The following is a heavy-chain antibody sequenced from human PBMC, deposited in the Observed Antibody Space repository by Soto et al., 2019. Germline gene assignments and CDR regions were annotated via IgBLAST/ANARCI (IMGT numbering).Heavy chain of an antibody. D-gene: IGHD6-13*01. CDR3: EKHRSGSWTFEY. V-gene: IGHV3-30*18. Sequence: QVQLVESGGGVVQPGTSLRLSCAASGFTFSSYAMHWVRQAPGKGLEWVAVISYDGSDKSYADSVKGRFTISRDHSKNTLYLPMNSLRPEDTAVYYCEKHRSGSWTFEYGGQGSLFTVSS. CDR1: GFTFSSYA. J-gene: IGHJ4*02. CDR2: ISYDGSDK.